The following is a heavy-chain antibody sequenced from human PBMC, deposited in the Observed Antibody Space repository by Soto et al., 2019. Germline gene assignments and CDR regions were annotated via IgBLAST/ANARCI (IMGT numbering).Heavy chain of an antibody. V-gene: IGHV3-33*01. J-gene: IGHJ3*02. Sequence: GGALRLSFSAAGFTFSSYGMPRGRPAPGKGGGGGAVIWYDGSNKYYADSVKGRFTISRDNSKNTLYLQMNSLRAEDTAVYYCAREYEPYYYDSSGLTAGAFDIWGQGTMVTVSS. CDR1: GFTFSSYG. CDR3: AREYEPYYYDSSGLTAGAFDI. CDR2: IWYDGSNK. D-gene: IGHD3-22*01.